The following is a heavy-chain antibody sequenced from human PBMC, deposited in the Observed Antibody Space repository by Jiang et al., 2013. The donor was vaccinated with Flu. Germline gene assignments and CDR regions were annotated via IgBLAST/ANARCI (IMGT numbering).Heavy chain of an antibody. CDR1: GFTFSSYG. Sequence: SGGGVVQPGGSLRLSCAASGFTFSSYGMHWVRQAPGKGLEWVAFIRYDGSNKYYADSVKGRFTISRDNSKNTLYLQMNSLRAEDTAVYYCAKDHSSYDILTGYWSDLDYWGQGTLVTVSS. CDR2: IRYDGSNK. CDR3: AKDHSSYDILTGYWSDLDY. V-gene: IGHV3-30*02. J-gene: IGHJ4*02. D-gene: IGHD3-9*01.